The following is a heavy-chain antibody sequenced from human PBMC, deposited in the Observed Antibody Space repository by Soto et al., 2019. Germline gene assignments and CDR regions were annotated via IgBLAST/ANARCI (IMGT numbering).Heavy chain of an antibody. CDR3: ARRGDADYYYYGMDI. J-gene: IGHJ6*02. V-gene: IGHV5-10-1*01. CDR1: GYSFTSYW. Sequence: GESLKISCKGSGYSFTSYWISWVRQMPGKGLEWMGRIDPSDSYTNYSPSFQGHVTISADKSISTAYLQWSSLKASDTAMYYCARRGDADYYYYGMDIWGQGTTVTV. CDR2: IDPSDSYT. D-gene: IGHD3-16*01.